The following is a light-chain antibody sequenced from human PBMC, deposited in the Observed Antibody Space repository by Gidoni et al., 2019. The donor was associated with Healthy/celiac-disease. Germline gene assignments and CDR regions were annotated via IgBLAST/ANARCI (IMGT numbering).Light chain of an antibody. CDR2: LGS. Sequence: IVMTQSPLSLPVTPGEPASISCRSSQSLLHRNGYNYLDWSRPKPGQSPQPLIYLGSNRASGVPDRFSGSGSGTDFTLKISRVEAEDVGVYYCMQALQTPLTFGGGTKVEIK. CDR1: QSLLHRNGYNY. J-gene: IGKJ4*01. V-gene: IGKV2-28*01. CDR3: MQALQTPLT.